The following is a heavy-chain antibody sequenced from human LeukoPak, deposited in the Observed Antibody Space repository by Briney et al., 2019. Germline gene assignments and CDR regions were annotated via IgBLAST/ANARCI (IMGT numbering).Heavy chain of an antibody. CDR3: ARAASCGGDCYYYFDY. Sequence: PSETLSLTCTVSGGSINSSSYYWGWIRQPPGKALEWIGSIYHSGYTYYNPSLKSRVTISVDTSKNQFSLKLSSVTAADTAVYYCARAASCGGDCYYYFDYWGQGTLVTVSS. V-gene: IGHV4-39*07. CDR1: GGSINSSSYY. CDR2: IYHSGYT. J-gene: IGHJ4*02. D-gene: IGHD2-21*02.